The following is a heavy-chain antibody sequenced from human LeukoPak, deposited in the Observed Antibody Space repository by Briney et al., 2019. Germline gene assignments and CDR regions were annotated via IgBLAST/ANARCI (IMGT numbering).Heavy chain of an antibody. CDR2: IKQDGSEK. CDR3: ARDWVVVVPAAFDY. CDR1: GFTFSSYW. V-gene: IGHV3-7*01. Sequence: PGGSLRLSCAASGFTFSSYWMSWVRQAPGKGLEWVANIKQDGSEKYYVDSVKGRFTISRGNAKNSLYLQMNSLRAEDTAVYYCARDWVVVVPAAFDYWGQGTLVTVSS. J-gene: IGHJ4*02. D-gene: IGHD2-2*01.